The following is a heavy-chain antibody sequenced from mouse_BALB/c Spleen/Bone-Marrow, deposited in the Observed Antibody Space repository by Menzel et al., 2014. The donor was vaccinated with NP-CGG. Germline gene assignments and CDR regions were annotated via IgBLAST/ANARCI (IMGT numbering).Heavy chain of an antibody. CDR2: IRNKANGYTT. V-gene: IGHV7-3*02. J-gene: IGHJ1*01. Sequence: EVQLVESGGGLVQPGGSLRLSCATSGFTFTDYYMSWVRQPPGEALEWLGFIRNKANGYTTDYSASVKGRFTISRDNSQSILYLQMNTLRAEDSATYYCARDMCDGLRWYFDVWGAGTTVTVSS. CDR1: GFTFTDYY. D-gene: IGHD2-3*01. CDR3: ARDMCDGLRWYFDV.